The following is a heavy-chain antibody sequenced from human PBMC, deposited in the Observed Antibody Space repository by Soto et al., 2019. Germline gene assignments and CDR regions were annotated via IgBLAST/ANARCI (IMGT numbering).Heavy chain of an antibody. CDR1: GFTFTSSW. CDR2: IDQDGSET. D-gene: IGHD6-6*01. Sequence: EVQLVESGGDLVQPGGSLRLSCAASGFTFTSSWMAWVRLAPGNGLEWVANIDQDGSETNYVDSVKGRFTISRDNAKNSLFLQMNSLRAEDTAVYYSARDAALNGFDYWGQGNLVTVPS. V-gene: IGHV3-7*01. J-gene: IGHJ4*02. CDR3: ARDAALNGFDY.